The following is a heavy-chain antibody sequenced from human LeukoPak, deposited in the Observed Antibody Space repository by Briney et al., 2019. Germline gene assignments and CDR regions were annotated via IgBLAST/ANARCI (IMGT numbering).Heavy chain of an antibody. CDR1: GYTFTGYY. Sequence: GASVKVSCKASGYTFTGYYMHWVRQAPGQGLEWMGWINPNSGGTNYAQKFQGRVTMTRDTSISTAYVELSRLRSDDTAVYYCASEYCGGDCYYYYGMDVWGQGTTVTVSS. CDR3: ASEYCGGDCYYYYGMDV. J-gene: IGHJ6*02. V-gene: IGHV1-2*02. D-gene: IGHD2-21*02. CDR2: INPNSGGT.